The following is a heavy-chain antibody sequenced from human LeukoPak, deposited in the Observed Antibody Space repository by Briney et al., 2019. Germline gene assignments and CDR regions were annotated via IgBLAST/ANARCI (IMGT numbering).Heavy chain of an antibody. Sequence: SVKVSCKASGGTFSSYAISWVRQAPGQGLEWMGGIIPIFGTANYAQKFQGRVTITADESTSTACMELSSLRSEDTAVYYCAREAGYSYGYGGNWFDPWGQGTLVTVSS. J-gene: IGHJ5*02. CDR3: AREAGYSYGYGGNWFDP. CDR1: GGTFSSYA. V-gene: IGHV1-69*13. D-gene: IGHD5-18*01. CDR2: IIPIFGTA.